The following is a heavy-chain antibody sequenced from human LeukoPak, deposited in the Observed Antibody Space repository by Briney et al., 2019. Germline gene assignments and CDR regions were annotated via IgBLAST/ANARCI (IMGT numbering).Heavy chain of an antibody. CDR2: INQDGSEK. CDR1: GFTFSNYW. J-gene: IGHJ5*02. Sequence: GGSLRLSCAASGFTFSNYWMTWVRQAPGKGLEWVANINQDGSEKYYVDSVKGRFTISRDNAKNSLYLQMNSLRAEDTAVYYCARDLYGSGSAWFDPWGRGTLVTVSS. D-gene: IGHD3-10*01. V-gene: IGHV3-7*01. CDR3: ARDLYGSGSAWFDP.